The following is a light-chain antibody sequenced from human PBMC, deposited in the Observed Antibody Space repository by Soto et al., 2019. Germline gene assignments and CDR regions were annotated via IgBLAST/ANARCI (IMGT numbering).Light chain of an antibody. CDR2: SAS. CDR3: QQLNSYPQT. V-gene: IGKV1-5*01. J-gene: IGKJ5*01. CDR1: QTISSW. Sequence: DIQMTQSPSTLSGSVGDRVTITCRASQTISSWLAWYQQKPGKPPKLLVYSASTLQSGVPSRFSGSGSGPDFTLTISSLQPEDSATYFCQQLNSYPQTFGQGTRLENK.